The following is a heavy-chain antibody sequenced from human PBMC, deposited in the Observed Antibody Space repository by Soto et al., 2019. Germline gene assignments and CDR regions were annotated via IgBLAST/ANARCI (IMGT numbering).Heavy chain of an antibody. D-gene: IGHD3-22*01. V-gene: IGHV3-23*01. Sequence: GGSLGLSSAASGFTFRSYATSWVRQAPGKGLEWVSAISGSGGSTYYADSVKGRFTISRDNSKNTLYLQMNSLRAEDTAVYYCAKEEDSSGHIEYFYWGQGTLVTVSS. CDR1: GFTFRSYA. J-gene: IGHJ4*02. CDR3: AKEEDSSGHIEYFY. CDR2: ISGSGGST.